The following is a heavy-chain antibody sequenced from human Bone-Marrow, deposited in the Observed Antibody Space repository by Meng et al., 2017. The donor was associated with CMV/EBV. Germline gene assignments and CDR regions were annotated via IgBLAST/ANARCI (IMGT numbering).Heavy chain of an antibody. CDR3: ARGHPAFSVLDF. V-gene: IGHV4-59*01. Sequence: GSLRLSCTVSGGTIASEYWSWIRQPPGKGLQWMAYLHNSGRTNYTPSLKSRVTLSVDTSKNQLSLKVRSVTAADTAVYYCARGHPAFSVLDFWGQGTMVTVSS. J-gene: IGHJ6*02. CDR1: GGTIASEY. CDR2: LHNSGRT. D-gene: IGHD2/OR15-2a*01.